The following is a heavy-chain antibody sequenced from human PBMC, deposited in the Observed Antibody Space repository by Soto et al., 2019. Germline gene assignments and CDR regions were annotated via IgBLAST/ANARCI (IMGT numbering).Heavy chain of an antibody. J-gene: IGHJ4*02. Sequence: PGGSLRLSCAASGFTFSSYSMNWVRQAPGKGLEWVSYISSSSTIYYADSVKGRFTISRDNAKNSLYLQMNSLRDEDTAVYYCAHIVVVVAATQNFDYWGQGTLVTVSS. CDR1: GFTFSSYS. CDR3: AHIVVVVAATQNFDY. D-gene: IGHD2-15*01. CDR2: ISSSSTI. V-gene: IGHV3-48*02.